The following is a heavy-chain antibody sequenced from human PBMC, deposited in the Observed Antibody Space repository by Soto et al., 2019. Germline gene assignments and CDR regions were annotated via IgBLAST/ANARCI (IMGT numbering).Heavy chain of an antibody. J-gene: IGHJ4*02. Sequence: QVQLVQSGAEVKKPGASVKVSCKASGYTFTTYGISWVRQAPGQGLEWMGWISAYSGSTKFAQKLQCRVTMTTDTSTTTAYMELRSLTSDDTAVYYCARDFTKSSSWPYYFDYWGQGTLVTVSS. V-gene: IGHV1-18*01. CDR3: ARDFTKSSSWPYYFDY. CDR1: GYTFTTYG. CDR2: ISAYSGST. D-gene: IGHD6-13*01.